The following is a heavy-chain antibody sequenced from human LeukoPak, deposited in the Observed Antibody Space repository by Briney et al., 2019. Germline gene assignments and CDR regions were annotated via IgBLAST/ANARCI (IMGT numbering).Heavy chain of an antibody. CDR3: ARSRYILVGATRVSPNWFDP. CDR2: INHSGST. V-gene: IGHV4-34*01. D-gene: IGHD1-26*01. Sequence: PSETLSLTCAVYGGPFSGYYWNWIRQPPGKGLEWIGEINHSGSTNYNPSLNSRVTISVDTSKNQFSLKLSSVTAADTAVYYCARSRYILVGATRVSPNWFDPWGQGTLVTVSS. CDR1: GGPFSGYY. J-gene: IGHJ5*02.